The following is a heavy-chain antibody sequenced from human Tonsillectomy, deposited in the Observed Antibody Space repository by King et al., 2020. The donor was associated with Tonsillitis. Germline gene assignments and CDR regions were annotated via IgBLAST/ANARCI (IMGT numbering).Heavy chain of an antibody. Sequence: QLVQSGGGLVQPGGSLRLSCAASGFTFSNYAMSWVRQAPGKGLEWVSAISGSGGSTYYADSVKGRFTISRDNSNHTLYLQMNSLRAEDTAVYYCAKGSENDFWSGYFVDYWGQGTLVTVSS. J-gene: IGHJ4*02. V-gene: IGHV3-23*04. CDR2: ISGSGGST. D-gene: IGHD3-3*01. CDR1: GFTFSNYA. CDR3: AKGSENDFWSGYFVDY.